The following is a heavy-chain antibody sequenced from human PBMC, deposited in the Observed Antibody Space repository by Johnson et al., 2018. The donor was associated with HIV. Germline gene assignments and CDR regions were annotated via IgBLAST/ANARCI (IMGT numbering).Heavy chain of an antibody. Sequence: QVQLVEPGGGLVQPGGSLRLSCAASGSTFSNYAMHWVRPASGKGLAWVAVISNDGSFQYYTDSVKGRFTISRDNSKNTVFLQMNSLRSDDTAVYFCARDQAYRSSWAFSFDIWGQGTMVTVSS. CDR2: ISNDGSFQ. CDR3: ARDQAYRSSWAFSFDI. J-gene: IGHJ3*02. CDR1: GSTFSNYA. D-gene: IGHD6-13*01. V-gene: IGHV3-30*04.